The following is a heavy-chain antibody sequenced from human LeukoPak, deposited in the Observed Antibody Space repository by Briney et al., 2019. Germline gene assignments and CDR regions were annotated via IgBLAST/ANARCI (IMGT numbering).Heavy chain of an antibody. CDR1: GSTFSSYG. CDR3: ARGYYDSSGYIPDAFDI. D-gene: IGHD3-22*01. V-gene: IGHV3-33*01. CDR2: IWYDGSNK. J-gene: IGHJ3*02. Sequence: GGSLRLSCAASGSTFSSYGMHWVRQAPGKGLEWVAVIWYDGSNKYYADSVKGRFTISRDNSKNTLYLQMNSLRAEDTAVYYCARGYYDSSGYIPDAFDIWGQGTMVTVSS.